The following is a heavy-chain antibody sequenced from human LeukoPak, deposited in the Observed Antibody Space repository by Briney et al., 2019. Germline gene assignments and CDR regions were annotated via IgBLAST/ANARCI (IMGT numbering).Heavy chain of an antibody. Sequence: PGGALTLPCAVSGCTFNEYVMSGVRQARGRGVEGVSGVSRSGLSTYYADSVRGGFTISRDNFNNTLYLQLNSLRGEDTAAYYCVAEAATIGTSYIDVWGKGTTVTVSS. CDR2: VSRSGLST. CDR3: VAEAATIGTSYIDV. D-gene: IGHD2-15*01. CDR1: GCTFNEYV. J-gene: IGHJ6*03. V-gene: IGHV3-23*01.